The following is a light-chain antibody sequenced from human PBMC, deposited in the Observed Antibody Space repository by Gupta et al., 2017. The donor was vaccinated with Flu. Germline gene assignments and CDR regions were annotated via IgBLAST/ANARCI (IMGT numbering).Light chain of an antibody. CDR1: QSVLYSSNSKNY. J-gene: IGKJ1*01. V-gene: IGKV4-1*01. CDR2: WTS. Sequence: LGERATINCKSSQSVLYSSNSKNYLAWYQQKPRQPPKLLIYWTSTRESVVPYLFIGSGSLTYFPLPINILQSLALALYYFPHYSSSPPLTFGQGTKVEIK. CDR3: PHYSSSPPLT.